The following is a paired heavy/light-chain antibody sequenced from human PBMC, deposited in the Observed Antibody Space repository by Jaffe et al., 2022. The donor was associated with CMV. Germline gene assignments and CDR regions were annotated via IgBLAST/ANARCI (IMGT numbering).Heavy chain of an antibody. Sequence: QVQLVESGGGVVQPGRSLRLSCAASGFTFSSYGMHWVRQAPGKGLEWVAVIWYDGSNKYYADSVKGRFTISRDNSKNTLYLQMNSLRAEDTAVYYCARGAYCGGDCYYWYFDLWGRGTLVTVSS. CDR2: IWYDGSNK. CDR3: ARGAYCGGDCYYWYFDL. D-gene: IGHD2-21*02. V-gene: IGHV3-33*01. J-gene: IGHJ2*01. CDR1: GFTFSSYG.
Light chain of an antibody. CDR1: KLGDKY. J-gene: IGLJ2*01. Sequence: SYELTQPPSVSVSPGQTASITCSGDKLGDKYACWYQQKPGQSPVLVIYQDSKRPSGIPERFSGSNSGNTATLTISGTQAMDEADYYCQAWDSSSVFGGGTKLTVL. CDR3: QAWDSSSV. V-gene: IGLV3-1*01. CDR2: QDS.